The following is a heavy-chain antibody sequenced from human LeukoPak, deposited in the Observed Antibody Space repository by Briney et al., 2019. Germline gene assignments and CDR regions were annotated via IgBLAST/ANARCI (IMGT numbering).Heavy chain of an antibody. CDR3: ARVPLYCSGGSCSGAFDI. J-gene: IGHJ3*02. Sequence: SETLSLTCVVYGGSFSGYHWSWIRQPPGKGLEWIGEINHSGSTNYNPSLKSRVTISVDTSKNQFSLKLSSVTAADTAVYYCARVPLYCSGGSCSGAFDIWGQGTMVTVSS. CDR1: GGSFSGYH. V-gene: IGHV4-34*01. CDR2: INHSGST. D-gene: IGHD2-15*01.